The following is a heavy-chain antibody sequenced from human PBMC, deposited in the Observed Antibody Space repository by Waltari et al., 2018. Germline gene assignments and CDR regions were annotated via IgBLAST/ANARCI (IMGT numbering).Heavy chain of an antibody. J-gene: IGHJ6*02. CDR3: ASWNYDSSGYTYYYGMDV. V-gene: IGHV1-69*13. CDR2: IIPNFGTA. Sequence: QVQLVQSGAEVKKPGSSVKVSCKASGGTFSSYAISWVRQAPGQGLEWMGGIIPNFGTANDAQKFQGRVTITADESTSTAYMELSSLRSEDTAVYYCASWNYDSSGYTYYYGMDVWGQGTTVTVSS. D-gene: IGHD3-22*01. CDR1: GGTFSSYA.